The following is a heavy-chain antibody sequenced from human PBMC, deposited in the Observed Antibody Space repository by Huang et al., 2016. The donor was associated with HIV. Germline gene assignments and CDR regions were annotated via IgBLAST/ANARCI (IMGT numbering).Heavy chain of an antibody. V-gene: IGHV1-69*13. CDR3: ARGLWDSTWDGTDWLLRHFDS. CDR1: GGTFRKYA. D-gene: IGHD1-26*01. Sequence: QVQLVQSGAEVKKPGSSLRVSCRASGGTFRKYAISWGRQAPGQGLEWMGWKITICGEQKYAQKFQGRITITAQESTSTIYVELSRLTFQDTAIYYCARGLWDSTWDGTDWLLRHFDSWGLGTLVTISS. J-gene: IGHJ4*02. CDR2: KITICGEQ.